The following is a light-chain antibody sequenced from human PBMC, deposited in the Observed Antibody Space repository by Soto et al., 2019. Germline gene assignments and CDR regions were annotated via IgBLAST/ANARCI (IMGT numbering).Light chain of an antibody. Sequence: QSVLTQPPSVSGAPGQRVTVSCTGNNSNLGAGYDVHWYQRLPGAAPKLVVFGNRNRPSGVPERFSGSKSGTSASLAITGLQAEDEADYYCQAYDYSLTAFVFXGGTKVTVL. J-gene: IGLJ3*02. CDR3: QAYDYSLTAFV. CDR1: NSNLGAGYD. V-gene: IGLV1-40*01. CDR2: GNR.